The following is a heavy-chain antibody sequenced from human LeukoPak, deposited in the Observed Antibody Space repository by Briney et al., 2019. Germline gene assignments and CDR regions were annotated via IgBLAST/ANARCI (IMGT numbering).Heavy chain of an antibody. J-gene: IGHJ4*02. V-gene: IGHV3-48*03. CDR2: IAGSDTAT. Sequence: GGSLRLSCAASGFDFGAYEMNWVRQAPGKGLEWVSYIAGSDTATYYADSVKGRFTISRDNAKNSLYLQMNSLRAEDTALYYCTTLGYHLDSWGQGTLVTVSS. CDR1: GFDFGAYE. CDR3: TTLGYHLDS. D-gene: IGHD3-22*01.